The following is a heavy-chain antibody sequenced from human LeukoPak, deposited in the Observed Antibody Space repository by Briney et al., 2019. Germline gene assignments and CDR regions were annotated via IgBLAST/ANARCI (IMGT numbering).Heavy chain of an antibody. Sequence: GGSLRLSCAASGFTFSSYAMSWVRQAPGKGLEWVSAISGSGGSTYYADSVKGRFTISRDNSKNTLYLQMNSLRAEDTAVYYCAKGIRITMIVVAFDAFDIWGQGTMVTVSS. CDR2: ISGSGGST. D-gene: IGHD3-22*01. J-gene: IGHJ3*02. CDR3: AKGIRITMIVVAFDAFDI. V-gene: IGHV3-23*01. CDR1: GFTFSSYA.